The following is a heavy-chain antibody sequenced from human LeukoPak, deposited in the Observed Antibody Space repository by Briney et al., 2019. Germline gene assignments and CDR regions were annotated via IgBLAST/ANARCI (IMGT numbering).Heavy chain of an antibody. CDR2: IHYSGST. V-gene: IGHV4-59*12. D-gene: IGHD3-22*01. CDR3: AREGSSYDSSTNDAFDI. J-gene: IGHJ3*02. Sequence: SETLSLTCTVSGGSISSYYWSWIRQPPGKVLEWIGYIHYSGSTNYNPSLKSRVTISVDTSKNQFSLKLSSVTAADTAVYYCAREGSSYDSSTNDAFDIWGQGTMVTVSS. CDR1: GGSISSYY.